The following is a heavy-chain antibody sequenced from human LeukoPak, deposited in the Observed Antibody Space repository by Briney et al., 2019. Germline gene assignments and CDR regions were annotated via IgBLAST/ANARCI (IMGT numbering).Heavy chain of an antibody. Sequence: PGGSLRLSCAASGFTFSSYGMHWVRQAPGKGLEWVAVIWYDGSNKYYADSVKGRFTISRDNSKNTLYLQMNSLRAEDTAVYYCARLGDILTGCSVDAFDIRGQGTMVTVSS. CDR3: ARLGDILTGCSVDAFDI. V-gene: IGHV3-33*01. J-gene: IGHJ3*02. CDR2: IWYDGSNK. CDR1: GFTFSSYG. D-gene: IGHD3-9*01.